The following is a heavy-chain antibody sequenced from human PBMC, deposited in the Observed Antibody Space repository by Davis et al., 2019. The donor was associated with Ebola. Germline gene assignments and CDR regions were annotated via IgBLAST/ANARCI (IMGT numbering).Heavy chain of an antibody. Sequence: AASVKVSCKASGYTFTSYGISWVRQAPGQGLEWMGWISAYNGNTNYAQKLQGRVTMTTDTSTSTAYMELRSLRSEDTAVYYCATSVWGSYKDAFDIWGQGAMVTVSS. CDR2: ISAYNGNT. V-gene: IGHV1-18*01. J-gene: IGHJ3*02. CDR3: ATSVWGSYKDAFDI. CDR1: GYTFTSYG. D-gene: IGHD3-16*01.